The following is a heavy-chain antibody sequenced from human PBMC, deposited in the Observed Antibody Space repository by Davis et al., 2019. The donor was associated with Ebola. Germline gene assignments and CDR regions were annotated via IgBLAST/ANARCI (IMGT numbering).Heavy chain of an antibody. V-gene: IGHV1-18*01. CDR3: ARDSGSYYDLCYYGMDV. J-gene: IGHJ6*02. Sequence: ASVKVSCKASGYTFTSYGISWVRQAPGQGLEWMGWISAYNGNTNYAQKLQGRVTMTTDTSTSTAYMELRSLRSDDTAVYYCARDSGSYYDLCYYGMDVWGQGTTVTVSS. D-gene: IGHD1-26*01. CDR2: ISAYNGNT. CDR1: GYTFTSYG.